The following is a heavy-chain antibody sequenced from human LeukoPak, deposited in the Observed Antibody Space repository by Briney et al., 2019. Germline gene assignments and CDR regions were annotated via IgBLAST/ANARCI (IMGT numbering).Heavy chain of an antibody. V-gene: IGHV4-34*01. CDR2: INHSGST. D-gene: IGHD5-24*01. CDR1: GGSISSYY. J-gene: IGHJ4*02. Sequence: SETLSLTCTVSGGSISSYYWSWIRQPPGKGLEWIGEINHSGSTNYNPSLKSRVTISVDTSKNQFSLKLSSVTAADTAVYYCARGRRWLQDWGQGTLVTASS. CDR3: ARGRRWLQD.